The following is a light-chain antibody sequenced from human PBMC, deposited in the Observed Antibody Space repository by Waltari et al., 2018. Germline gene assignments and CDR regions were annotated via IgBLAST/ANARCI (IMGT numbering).Light chain of an antibody. CDR3: QDSYRTLSYT. J-gene: IGKJ3*01. V-gene: IGKV1-39*01. CDR1: QNIRAS. CDR2: AAS. Sequence: DIQMTQFPSSLSASVGDRVTITCRASQNIRASLNWYQQRPGKAPKLLICAASALHSEAPSMFSGSGSGPDFTLNIRSLQPEDLATYYCQDSYRTLSYTFGPWTRVDV.